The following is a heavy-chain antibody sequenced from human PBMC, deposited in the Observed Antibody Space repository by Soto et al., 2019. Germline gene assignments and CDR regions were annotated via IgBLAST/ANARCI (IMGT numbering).Heavy chain of an antibody. D-gene: IGHD3-16*01. V-gene: IGHV1-3*01. CDR3: ARGGLALMDV. CDR1: GYTFTSYA. J-gene: IGHJ6*02. Sequence: QVQPVQSGAEVKKPGASMKVSCKASGYTFTSYAMHWVRQAPGQRLEWMGWINGGNGNTKYSQKFQGRVTITRDTSASTAYMELSSLRSEDTAVYYCARGGLALMDVWGQGTTVTVSS. CDR2: INGGNGNT.